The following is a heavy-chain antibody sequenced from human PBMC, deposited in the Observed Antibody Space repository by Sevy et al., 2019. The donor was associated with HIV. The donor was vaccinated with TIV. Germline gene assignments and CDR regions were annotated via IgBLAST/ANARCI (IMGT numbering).Heavy chain of an antibody. Sequence: GSLRLSCAASGFAFYDYSMSWIRQAPGKGLEWVATLSFGCGKINYADSVKGRFTISRVNSKNSFYLQMDNLRVEDTALYYCAREGCTRPHDYWGQGTRVTVSS. V-gene: IGHV3-23*01. CDR1: GFAFYDYS. CDR3: AREGCTRPHDY. J-gene: IGHJ4*02. CDR2: LSFGCGKI. D-gene: IGHD2-8*01.